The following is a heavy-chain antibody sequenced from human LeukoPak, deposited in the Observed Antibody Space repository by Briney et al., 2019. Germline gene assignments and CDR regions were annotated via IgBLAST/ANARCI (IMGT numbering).Heavy chain of an antibody. J-gene: IGHJ5*02. D-gene: IGHD1-26*01. V-gene: IGHV4-59*01. CDR2: IYYSGST. CDR3: ASLSSGSYNWFDP. CDR1: GGSISGSY. Sequence: SETLSLTCTVSGGSISGSYWNWIRQPPGKGLEWIGYIYYSGSTNYNPSLKSRVTISVDTSKNQFSLKLSSVIAADTAVYYCASLSSGSYNWFDPWGRGTLVTVSS.